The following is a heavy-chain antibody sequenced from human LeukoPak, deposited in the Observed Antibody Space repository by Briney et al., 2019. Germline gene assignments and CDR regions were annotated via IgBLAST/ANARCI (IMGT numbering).Heavy chain of an antibody. V-gene: IGHV4-4*07. J-gene: IGHJ4*02. CDR3: ARRAVAENYFDY. CDR1: GGSISSYY. CDR2: IYTSGST. D-gene: IGHD6-19*01. Sequence: SETLSLTCTVSGGSISSYYWSWIRQPAGKGLEWIGRIYTSGSTNYNPSLKSRVTMSVDTSKNQFSLKLTSVTAADTAVYYCARRAVAENYFDYWGQGTLVTDSS.